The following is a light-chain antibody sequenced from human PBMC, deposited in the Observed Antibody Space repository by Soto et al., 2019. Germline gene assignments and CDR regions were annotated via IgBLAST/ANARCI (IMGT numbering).Light chain of an antibody. Sequence: STRAGSGRGIVTITCRISQTISSWLAWYQQKPGKAPKLLIYKASTLKSGVPSRFSGSGSGTEFTLTISSLQPDDFATYYCQHYNSYSEAFGQGTKVDIK. CDR3: QHYNSYSEA. J-gene: IGKJ1*01. CDR1: QTISSW. V-gene: IGKV1-5*03. CDR2: KAS.